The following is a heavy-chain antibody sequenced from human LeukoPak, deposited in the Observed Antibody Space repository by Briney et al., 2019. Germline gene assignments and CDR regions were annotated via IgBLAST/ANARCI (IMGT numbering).Heavy chain of an antibody. CDR2: ISYEGSNK. CDR3: ERDFIRQQLPGGIDY. CDR1: GFTFSSYA. D-gene: IGHD6-13*01. Sequence: VWSLTLSCAASGFTFSSYAIHWVRQAPGRGLEGVAVISYEGSNKYYADSVKGRFTISRDNSKKTLYLQINRLRAEYTAVNYCERDFIRQQLPGGIDYWGQGTLVTVSS. V-gene: IGHV3-30-3*01. J-gene: IGHJ4*02.